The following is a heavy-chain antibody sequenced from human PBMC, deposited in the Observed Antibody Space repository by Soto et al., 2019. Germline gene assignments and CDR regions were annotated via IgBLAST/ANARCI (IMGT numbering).Heavy chain of an antibody. CDR1: GGSISGYY. Sequence: PSETLSLTCTVSGGSISGYYWSWIRQPPGKGLEWIGSIYSSGTTYYNPSLKSRVTMSVDTSKIQFSLNLSSVTAADTAVYYCARQASYDFWDGRFYYNYYMDVWGKGTPVTVSS. CDR3: ARQASYDFWDGRFYYNYYMDV. V-gene: IGHV4-59*08. D-gene: IGHD3-3*01. CDR2: IYSSGTT. J-gene: IGHJ6*03.